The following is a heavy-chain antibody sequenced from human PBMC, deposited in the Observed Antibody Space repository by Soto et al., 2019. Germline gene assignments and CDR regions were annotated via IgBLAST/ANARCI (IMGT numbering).Heavy chain of an antibody. CDR3: ARVRAGCSRTSCFLED. CDR1: GGSSISYY. Sequence: PLETLSLTCTFSGGSSISYYWSWIRQPPGKGLEWIGYIYYSGSTNYHPSLKSRVTISVDTSKNQFSLILTSVTAADTAVYFCARVRAGCSRTSCFLEDWGRGTLVTVSS. D-gene: IGHD2-2*01. V-gene: IGHV4-59*12. J-gene: IGHJ4*02. CDR2: IYYSGST.